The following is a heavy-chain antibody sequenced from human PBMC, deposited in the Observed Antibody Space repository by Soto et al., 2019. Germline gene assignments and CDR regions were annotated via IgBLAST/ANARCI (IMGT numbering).Heavy chain of an antibody. D-gene: IGHD5-12*01. J-gene: IGHJ3*02. Sequence: SVKVSCKASGGTFSSYSISWVRHAPGQGLEWMGGIIPIFGTANYAQKFQGRVTITADESTSTAYMELSSLRSEDTAVYYCARDTVSGSGAFDIWGQGTMVTVSS. CDR3: ARDTVSGSGAFDI. CDR1: GGTFSSYS. CDR2: IIPIFGTA. V-gene: IGHV1-69*13.